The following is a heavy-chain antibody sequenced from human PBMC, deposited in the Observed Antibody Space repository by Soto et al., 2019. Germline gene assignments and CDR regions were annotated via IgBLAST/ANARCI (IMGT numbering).Heavy chain of an antibody. CDR3: ARLTYYYDSSGYSPGY. CDR1: GFTFSSYA. V-gene: IGHV3-30-3*01. D-gene: IGHD3-22*01. Sequence: GGSLRLSCAASGFTFSSYAMHWVRQAPGKGLELVAVISYDGSNKYYADSVKGRFTISRDNSKNTLYLQMNSLRAEDTAVYYCARLTYYYDSSGYSPGYWGQGTLVTVSS. J-gene: IGHJ4*02. CDR2: ISYDGSNK.